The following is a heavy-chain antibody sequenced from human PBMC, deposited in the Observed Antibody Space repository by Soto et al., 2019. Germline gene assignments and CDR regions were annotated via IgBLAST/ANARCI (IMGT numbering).Heavy chain of an antibody. CDR1: GFTFNIYW. D-gene: IGHD1-26*01. CDR2: INSDASST. Sequence: EVQLVESGGGLVQPGGSLRLSCAASGFTFNIYWMHWVRQAPGKGLVWVSRINSDASSTNYADSVKGRFTISRDNAKKTRXLQMNSLRVEDTSVYYCARGVRRGSYHYYYSAMDVWGQGTTVTVSS. J-gene: IGHJ6*02. V-gene: IGHV3-74*01. CDR3: ARGVRRGSYHYYYSAMDV.